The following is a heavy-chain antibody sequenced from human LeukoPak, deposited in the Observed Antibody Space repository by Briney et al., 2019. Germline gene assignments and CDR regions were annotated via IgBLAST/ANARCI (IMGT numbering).Heavy chain of an antibody. D-gene: IGHD5-24*01. CDR2: IYPGDSDT. V-gene: IGHV5-51*01. CDR1: GYSFTSNW. J-gene: IGHJ5*02. Sequence: NRGESLKISCKGSGYSFTSNWIGWVRPMPGKGLEWMGIIYPGDSDTRYSPSFQGQVTISADKSISTAYLQWSSLKASDTAMYYCARHAPRWLQSKLGFDPWGQGTLVTVSS. CDR3: ARHAPRWLQSKLGFDP.